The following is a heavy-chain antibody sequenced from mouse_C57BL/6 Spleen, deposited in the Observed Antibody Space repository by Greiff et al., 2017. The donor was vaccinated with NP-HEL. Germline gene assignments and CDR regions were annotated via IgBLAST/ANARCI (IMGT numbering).Heavy chain of an antibody. Sequence: VQLQESGPELVKPGASVKISCKASGYAFRSSWMNWVKQRPGKGLEWIGRIYPGDGDPNLNGQCKGKATLTADKSSSTAYMQLSSLTSEDSAVCFCAREHVYYFFFAYWGQGTLVTVSA. J-gene: IGHJ3*01. CDR3: AREHVYYFFFAY. D-gene: IGHD2-3*01. V-gene: IGHV1-82*01. CDR1: GYAFRSSW. CDR2: IYPGDGDP.